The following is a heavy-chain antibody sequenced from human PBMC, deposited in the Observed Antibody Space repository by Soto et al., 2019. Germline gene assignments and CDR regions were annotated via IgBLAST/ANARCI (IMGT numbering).Heavy chain of an antibody. CDR3: ARDLRRGAYYYDSSGYLGAFDI. J-gene: IGHJ3*02. Sequence: GESLKICCKGSGYSFTSYWIGWVRQMPGKGLEWMGFIYPGDSDTRYSPSFQGQVTISADKSISTAYLQWSSLKASDTAMYYCARDLRRGAYYYDSSGYLGAFDIWGQGTMVTVSS. V-gene: IGHV5-51*01. D-gene: IGHD3-22*01. CDR2: IYPGDSDT. CDR1: GYSFTSYW.